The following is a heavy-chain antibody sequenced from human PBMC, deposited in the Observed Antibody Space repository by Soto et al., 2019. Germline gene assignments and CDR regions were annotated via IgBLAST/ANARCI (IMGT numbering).Heavy chain of an antibody. CDR2: ISAYNGNT. CDR3: ARVDPNYDFWGGYCHY. V-gene: IGHV1-18*01. J-gene: IGHJ4*02. Sequence: ASVKVSCKASGYTFTSYGISWVRQAPGQGLEWMGWISAYNGNTNYAQNLQGRVTMTTDTSTSTAYMELRSLRSDDTAVYYCARVDPNYDFWGGYCHYWGQGTLVPVSS. CDR1: GYTFTSYG. D-gene: IGHD3-3*01.